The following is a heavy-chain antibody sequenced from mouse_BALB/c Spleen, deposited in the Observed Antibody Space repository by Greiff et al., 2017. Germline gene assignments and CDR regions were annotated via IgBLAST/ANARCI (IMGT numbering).Heavy chain of an antibody. J-gene: IGHJ3*01. D-gene: IGHD1-2*01. CDR1: GYTFTSYW. CDR3: TREGLLRLRFAY. V-gene: IGHV1-5*01. CDR2: IYPGNSDT. Sequence: VQLQQPGAELVRPGASVKLSCKASGYTFTSYWMHWVKQRPGQGLEWIGAIYPGNSDTSYNQKFKGKAKLTAVTSTSTAYMELSSLTNEDSAVYYCTREGLLRLRFAYWGQGTLVTVSA.